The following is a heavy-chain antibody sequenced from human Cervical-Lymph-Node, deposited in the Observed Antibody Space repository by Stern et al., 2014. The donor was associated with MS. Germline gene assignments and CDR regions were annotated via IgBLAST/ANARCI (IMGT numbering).Heavy chain of an antibody. V-gene: IGHV1-69*06. CDR3: ARDLGVGPTAY. Sequence: QLVQSGAEVRKPGFSVKVSCKASGGTFSNSGISWVRQAPGQGLEWMGGIIPLFGTTNYAQKFQGRVTITADKSTGTAFLELRSLTSDDTAVYYCARDLGVGPTAYWGQGTLVTVSS. CDR1: GGTFSNSG. J-gene: IGHJ4*02. D-gene: IGHD1-26*01. CDR2: IIPLFGTT.